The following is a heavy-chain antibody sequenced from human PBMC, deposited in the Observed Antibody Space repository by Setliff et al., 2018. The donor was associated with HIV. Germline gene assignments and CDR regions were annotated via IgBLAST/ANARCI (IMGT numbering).Heavy chain of an antibody. V-gene: IGHV4-34*01. CDR3: ARGTAYYNFWSGYSQDYYYYMDV. Sequence: SETLSLTCAVYGGSFSGYYWSWIRQSPGKGLEWIGEINHSGSTKYNPSLKSRVTISVDTSKNQFSLKLCSVTAADTAGYYCARGTAYYNFWSGYSQDYYYYMDVWGKGTTVTV. CDR2: INHSGST. CDR1: GGSFSGYY. D-gene: IGHD3-3*01. J-gene: IGHJ6*03.